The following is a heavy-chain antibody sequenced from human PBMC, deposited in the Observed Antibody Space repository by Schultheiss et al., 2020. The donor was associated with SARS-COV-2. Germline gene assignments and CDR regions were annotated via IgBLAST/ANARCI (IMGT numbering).Heavy chain of an antibody. Sequence: GGSLRLSCAASGFTFDDYAMHWVRQAPGKGLEWVSGINSDGSSTSYADSVKGRFTISRDNAKNTLYLQMNSLRAEDTAVYYCARVRTGWFDPWGQGTLVTVSS. CDR3: ARVRTGWFDP. CDR2: INSDGSST. J-gene: IGHJ5*02. CDR1: GFTFDDYA. V-gene: IGHV3-74*01.